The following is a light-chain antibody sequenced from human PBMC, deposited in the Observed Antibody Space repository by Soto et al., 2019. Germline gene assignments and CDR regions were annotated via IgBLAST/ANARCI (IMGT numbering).Light chain of an antibody. CDR3: QQYYNLPYT. Sequence: DIVMTQSPDSLAVSLGERATINCKSSQSVLYSSNNQNYLTWYQQNPGQPPKLLIYWASTRESGVPDRFSGSGSGTDFTLTISSLQAEDVAVYYCQQYYNLPYTFGQGTKLEI. J-gene: IGKJ2*01. CDR1: QSVLYSSNNQNY. V-gene: IGKV4-1*01. CDR2: WAS.